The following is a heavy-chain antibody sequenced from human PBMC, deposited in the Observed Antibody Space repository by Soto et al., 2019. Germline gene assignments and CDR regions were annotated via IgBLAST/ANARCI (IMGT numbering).Heavy chain of an antibody. D-gene: IGHD1-7*01. CDR2: ISAYNGNT. Sequence: ASVNVSCKASGYTFTIYGISLVRQAPGQGLEWMGWISAYNGNTNYAQKLQGRVTMTTDTSTSTAYMALRSLRSDDTAVYYCARVGYNWNYELDYWGQGTLVTVSS. CDR3: ARVGYNWNYELDY. J-gene: IGHJ4*02. CDR1: GYTFTIYG. V-gene: IGHV1-18*01.